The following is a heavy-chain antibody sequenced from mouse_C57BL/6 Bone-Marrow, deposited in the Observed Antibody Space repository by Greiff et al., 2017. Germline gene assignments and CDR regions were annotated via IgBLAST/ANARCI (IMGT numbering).Heavy chain of an antibody. D-gene: IGHD2-3*01. Sequence: VQLKESGPGLVKPSQTVFLTCTVTGISITTGNYRWSWIRQFPGNKLEWIGYIYYSGTITYNPSLTSRTTITRDTPKNQFFLEMNSLTAEDTATYYCALGYYHYYAMDYWGQGTSVTVSS. V-gene: IGHV3-5*01. CDR2: IYYSGTI. CDR1: GISITTGNYR. J-gene: IGHJ4*01. CDR3: ALGYYHYYAMDY.